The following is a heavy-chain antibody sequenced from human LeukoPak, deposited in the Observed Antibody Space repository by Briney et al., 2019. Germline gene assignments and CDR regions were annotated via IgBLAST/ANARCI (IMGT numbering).Heavy chain of an antibody. Sequence: GGSLRLSCAASGFAFSNYSMHWVRQPPGKGLEWLVVISYDGDNKFYAESVKGRFTITRDNSKNTLYLQMNSLRAEDTAVYYCARFLGYCSSTSCYEGDNWFDPWGQGTLVTVSS. CDR1: GFAFSNYS. D-gene: IGHD2-2*01. CDR3: ARFLGYCSSTSCYEGDNWFDP. J-gene: IGHJ5*02. CDR2: ISYDGDNK. V-gene: IGHV3-30-3*01.